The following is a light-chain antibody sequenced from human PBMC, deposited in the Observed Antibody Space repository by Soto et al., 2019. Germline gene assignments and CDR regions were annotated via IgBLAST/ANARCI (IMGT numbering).Light chain of an antibody. J-gene: IGKJ4*01. CDR2: GAS. CDR1: ESVSSN. V-gene: IGKV3-15*01. CDR3: QHYYNHAPQLT. Sequence: EIVMTQSPATLSVSPGARATLSCRARESVSSNLAWYQQKPGQAPRLLFYGASTRATDIPARFSGSGSGTEFTLTITSLQSEDFAVYYCQHYYNHAPQLTFGGGTKVDIK.